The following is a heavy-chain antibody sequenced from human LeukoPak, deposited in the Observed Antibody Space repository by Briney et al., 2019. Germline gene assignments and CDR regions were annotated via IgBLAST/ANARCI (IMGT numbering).Heavy chain of an antibody. Sequence: PGGSLRLSCAASGFTFSSYSMNWVRQAPGKGLEWVSYISSSSSTIYYADSVKGRFTISRDNAKNSLYLQMNSLRAEDTAVYYCAGYYYGMDVWGQGTTVTVSS. J-gene: IGHJ6*02. V-gene: IGHV3-48*04. CDR1: GFTFSSYS. CDR2: ISSSSSTI. CDR3: AGYYYGMDV.